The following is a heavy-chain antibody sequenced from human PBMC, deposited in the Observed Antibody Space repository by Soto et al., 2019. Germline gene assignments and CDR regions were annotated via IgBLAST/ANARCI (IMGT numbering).Heavy chain of an antibody. J-gene: IGHJ4*02. Sequence: QVQLQESGPGLVKPSETPSLTCTVSGGSISSYYWSWIRQPPGKGLEWIGYIYYSGSTNYNPSLKSRVTISVDTSKTQLSLKLSSVTAADTAVYYCARRYGYSFDYWGQGTLVTVSS. CDR1: GGSISSYY. D-gene: IGHD5-18*01. V-gene: IGHV4-59*08. CDR2: IYYSGST. CDR3: ARRYGYSFDY.